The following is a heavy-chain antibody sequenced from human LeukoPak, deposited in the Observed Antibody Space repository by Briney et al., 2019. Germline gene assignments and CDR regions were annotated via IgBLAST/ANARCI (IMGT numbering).Heavy chain of an antibody. CDR3: LCSDIRVLQVGNEFDP. Sequence: PSETLSLTHRLSAPTVAITSTGSAWIRQSPGKGLEWIGSISPSWNSYYNPSLKSRATISPDTSKNQYSLRLSSLTAADTALYKRLCSDIRVLQVGNEFDPWGQGILVTVSS. J-gene: IGHJ5*02. V-gene: IGHV4-39*01. CDR1: APTVAITST. CDR2: ISPSWNS. D-gene: IGHD2-15*01.